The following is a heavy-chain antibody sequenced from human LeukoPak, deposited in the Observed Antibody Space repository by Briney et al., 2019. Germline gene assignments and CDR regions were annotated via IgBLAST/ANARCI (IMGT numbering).Heavy chain of an antibody. Sequence: SETLSLTCTVSGGSISSSSYYWGWIRQPPGTGLEWIGSIYYSGSTYYNPSLKSRVTISVDTSKNQFSLKLSSVTAADTAAYYCARLGERVDYGSAIWGQGTLVTVSS. J-gene: IGHJ4*02. V-gene: IGHV4-39*01. CDR3: ARLGERVDYGSAI. CDR1: GGSISSSSYY. D-gene: IGHD3-10*01. CDR2: IYYSGST.